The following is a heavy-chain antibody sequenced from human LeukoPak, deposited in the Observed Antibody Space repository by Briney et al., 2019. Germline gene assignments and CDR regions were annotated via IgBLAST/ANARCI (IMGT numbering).Heavy chain of an antibody. CDR3: ARSIDGDYYGSGICWFDP. V-gene: IGHV5-51*01. CDR1: GYSFTSYW. Sequence: RGESLKISCKGSGYSFTSYWIGWVRQMPGKGLEWMGIIYPGDSDTRYSPSFQGQVTISADKSISTAYLQWSSLKASDTAMYYCARSIDGDYYGSGICWFDPWGQGTLVTVSS. CDR2: IYPGDSDT. J-gene: IGHJ5*02. D-gene: IGHD3-10*01.